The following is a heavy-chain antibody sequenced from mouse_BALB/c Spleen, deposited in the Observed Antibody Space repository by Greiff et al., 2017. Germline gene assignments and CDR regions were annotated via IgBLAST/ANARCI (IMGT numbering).Heavy chain of an antibody. CDR2: ILPGSGST. Sequence: QVQLKQSGAELMKPGASVKISCKATGYTFSSYWIEWVKQRPGHGLEWIGEILPGSGSTNYNEKFKGKATFTADTSSNTAYMQLSSLTSEDSAVYYCSRLLRPFYYAMDYWGQGTSVTVSA. CDR1: GYTFSSYW. D-gene: IGHD1-1*01. V-gene: IGHV1-9*01. J-gene: IGHJ4*01. CDR3: SRLLRPFYYAMDY.